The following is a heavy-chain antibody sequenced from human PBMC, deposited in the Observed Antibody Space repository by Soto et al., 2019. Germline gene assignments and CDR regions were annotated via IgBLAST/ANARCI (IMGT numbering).Heavy chain of an antibody. CDR2: IKQDGSEK. V-gene: IGHV3-7*01. CDR3: AREGREVKNYYYYYMDV. J-gene: IGHJ6*03. CDR1: GFTFSSYW. D-gene: IGHD1-26*01. Sequence: PGGSLRLSCAASGFTFSSYWMSWVRQAPGKGLEWVANIKQDGSEKYYVDSVKGRFTISRDNAKNSLYLQMNSLRAEDTAVYYCAREGREVKNYYYYYMDVWGKGTTVTVSS.